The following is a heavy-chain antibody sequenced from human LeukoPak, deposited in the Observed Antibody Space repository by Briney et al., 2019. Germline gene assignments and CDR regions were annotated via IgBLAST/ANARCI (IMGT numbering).Heavy chain of an antibody. CDR3: AETNEAVGATYY. J-gene: IGHJ4*02. D-gene: IGHD1-26*01. CDR1: GGSIRSYY. CDR2: IYYSGST. Sequence: PSETLSLTCTVSGGSIRSYYWNWIRQPPGKGLEWIGYIYYSGSTNYNPSLKSRVTISVDTSKNQLSLRLSSVTAADTAVYYCAETNEAVGATYYWGQGTLVTVSS. V-gene: IGHV4-59*01.